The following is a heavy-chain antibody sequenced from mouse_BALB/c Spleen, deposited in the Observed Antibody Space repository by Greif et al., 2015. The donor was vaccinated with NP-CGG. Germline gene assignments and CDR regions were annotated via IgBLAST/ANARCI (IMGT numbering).Heavy chain of an antibody. CDR3: ALGYWFAY. D-gene: IGHD1-2*01. CDR1: GFNIKDYY. Sequence: VQLQQSGAELVRPGALVKLSCKASGFNIKDYYMHWVKQRPEQGLEWIGWIDPENGNTIYDPKFQGKASITADTSSNTAYLQLSSLTSEDTAVYYCALGYWFAYWGQGTLVTVSA. V-gene: IGHV14-1*02. CDR2: IDPENGNT. J-gene: IGHJ3*01.